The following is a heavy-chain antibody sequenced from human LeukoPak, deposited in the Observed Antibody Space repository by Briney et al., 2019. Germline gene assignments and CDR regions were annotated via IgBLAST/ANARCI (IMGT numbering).Heavy chain of an antibody. Sequence: SGTLSLTCAVSGGSISSSNWWSWIRPPPGKGLEWIGYIYYSGSTNYNPSLKSRVTISVDTSKNQFSLKLSSVTAADTAVCYCARDRALGPPSDYWGQGTLVTVSS. CDR2: IYYSGST. V-gene: IGHV4-61*01. D-gene: IGHD1-26*01. CDR3: ARDRALGPPSDY. CDR1: GGSISSSNW. J-gene: IGHJ4*02.